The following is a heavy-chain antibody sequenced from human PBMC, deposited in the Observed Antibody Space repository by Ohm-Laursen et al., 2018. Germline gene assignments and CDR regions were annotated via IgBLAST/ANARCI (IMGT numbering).Heavy chain of an antibody. CDR1: GFTFSRHV. Sequence: SLRLSCTASGFTFSRHVMSWVRQDPGKGLEWVSAISDSGGSTYYADSVKGRFTISRDNSKNTLYLQMNSLRAEDTAVYYCATPSRAFYYDPTPPGAFDIWGQGTMVTVSS. CDR2: ISDSGGST. J-gene: IGHJ3*02. D-gene: IGHD3-16*01. V-gene: IGHV3-23*01. CDR3: ATPSRAFYYDPTPPGAFDI.